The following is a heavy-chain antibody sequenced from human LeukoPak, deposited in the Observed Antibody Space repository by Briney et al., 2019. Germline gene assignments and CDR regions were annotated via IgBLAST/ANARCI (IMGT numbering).Heavy chain of an antibody. CDR1: GYTLTELS. D-gene: IGHD6-19*01. V-gene: IGHV1-24*01. Sequence: GASVKVSCKVSGYTLTELSMHWVRQAPGKGLEWMGGFDPEDGETIYAQKFQGRVTMTEDTSTDTAHMELSSLRSEDTAVYYCATIAVAGTGSLNWFDPWGQGTLVTVAS. J-gene: IGHJ5*02. CDR3: ATIAVAGTGSLNWFDP. CDR2: FDPEDGET.